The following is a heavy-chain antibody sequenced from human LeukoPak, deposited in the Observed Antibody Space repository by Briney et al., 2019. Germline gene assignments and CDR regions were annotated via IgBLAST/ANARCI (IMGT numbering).Heavy chain of an antibody. V-gene: IGHV3-30*02. J-gene: IGHJ4*02. CDR2: IRYDGSNE. D-gene: IGHD3-10*01. Sequence: GGSLRLSCAASGFTFSSYGMHWVRQAPGKGLEWVSFIRYDGSNEYYADSVRGRFTISRDNAKNSLYLQMNSLRAEDTAVYYCARDPGEFGPGMDYWGQGTLVTVSS. CDR1: GFTFSSYG. CDR3: ARDPGEFGPGMDY.